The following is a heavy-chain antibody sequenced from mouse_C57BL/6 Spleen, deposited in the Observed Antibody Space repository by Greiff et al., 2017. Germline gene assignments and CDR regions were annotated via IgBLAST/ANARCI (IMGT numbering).Heavy chain of an antibody. CDR1: GFTFSSYA. J-gene: IGHJ3*01. Sequence: EVMLVESGGGLVKPGGSLKLSCAASGFTFSSYAMSWVRQTPEKRLEWVATISDGGSYTYYPDNVKGRFTISRDNAKNNLYLQMGHLKSEDTAMYYCARLADERFAYWGQGTLVTVSA. CDR2: ISDGGSYT. D-gene: IGHD6-1*01. CDR3: ARLADERFAY. V-gene: IGHV5-4*03.